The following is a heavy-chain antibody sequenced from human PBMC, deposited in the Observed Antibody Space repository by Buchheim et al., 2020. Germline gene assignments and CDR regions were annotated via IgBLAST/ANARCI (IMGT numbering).Heavy chain of an antibody. CDR1: GGTFSSYA. J-gene: IGHJ6*02. CDR3: ARGQIGYCSSTSCFAPYYYYGMDV. V-gene: IGHV1-69*01. D-gene: IGHD2-2*01. Sequence: QVQLVQSGAEVKKPGSSVKVSCKASGGTFSSYAISWVRQAPGQGLEWMGGIIPIFGTANYAQKFQGRVTITADESTSTAYIELSSLRSEDTAVYYCARGQIGYCSSTSCFAPYYYYGMDVWGQGTT. CDR2: IIPIFGTA.